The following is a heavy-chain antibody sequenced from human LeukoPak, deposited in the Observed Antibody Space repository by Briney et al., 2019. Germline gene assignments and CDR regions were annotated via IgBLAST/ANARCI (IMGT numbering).Heavy chain of an antibody. Sequence: GGSLRLSCAASGFTFSSYSMNWVRQAPGKGLEWVSSISSSSSYIYYADSVKGRFTISRDNAKNSLYLQMNSLRAEDTAVYYCARDRSPRITMVRGVSNWFDPWGQGTLVTVSS. CDR2: ISSSSSYI. CDR3: ARDRSPRITMVRGVSNWFDP. J-gene: IGHJ5*02. V-gene: IGHV3-21*01. D-gene: IGHD3-10*01. CDR1: GFTFSSYS.